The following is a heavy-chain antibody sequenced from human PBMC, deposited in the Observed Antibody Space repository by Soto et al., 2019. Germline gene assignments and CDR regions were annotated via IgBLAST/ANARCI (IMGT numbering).Heavy chain of an antibody. CDR1: GFTFSSYS. D-gene: IGHD3-9*01. CDR2: IFATSTTI. V-gene: IGHV3-48*04. Sequence: EVQLVESGGGLVQRGGSLRLSCVASGFTFSSYSMVWVRQAPGKGLEWIAYIFATSTTIYYADSVKGRFTVSRDNTQNALCLLMNSLRAEDTAIYYCARDKDWAFDYWGQGTQVIVSS. J-gene: IGHJ4*02. CDR3: ARDKDWAFDY.